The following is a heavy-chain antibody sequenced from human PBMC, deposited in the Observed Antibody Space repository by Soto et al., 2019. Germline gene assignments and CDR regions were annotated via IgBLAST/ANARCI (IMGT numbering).Heavy chain of an antibody. D-gene: IGHD3-3*01. CDR1: GGSISSGGHY. Sequence: SETLSLTCTVSGGSISSGGHYWSWIRQYPGKGLEWIGYIYDSGSTYYNPSLKSRGTISADTSKNQFSLKLSSVTAADTAVYYCVRGVYYWGQGTLVTVS. J-gene: IGHJ4*02. CDR3: VRGVYY. V-gene: IGHV4-31*03. CDR2: IYDSGST.